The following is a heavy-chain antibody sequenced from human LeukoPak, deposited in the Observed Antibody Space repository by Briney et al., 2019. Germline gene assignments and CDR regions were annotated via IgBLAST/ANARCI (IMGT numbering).Heavy chain of an antibody. D-gene: IGHD2-15*01. V-gene: IGHV4-4*07. CDR1: GDFISSDN. CDR2: IYKSGST. CDR3: ARALLPDSPSDY. J-gene: IGHJ4*02. Sequence: PSETLSLTCSVSGDFISSDNWSWIRQPAGKGLEWIGRIYKSGSTNYNPSLTRRVTMSVDTSKNQFSLTLSSVTAADTAVYYCARALLPDSPSDYWGQGTLVTVSS.